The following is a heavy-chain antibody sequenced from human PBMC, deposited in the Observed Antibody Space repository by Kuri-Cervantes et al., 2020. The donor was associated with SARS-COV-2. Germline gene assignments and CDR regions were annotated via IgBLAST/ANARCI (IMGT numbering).Heavy chain of an antibody. D-gene: IGHD6-13*01. CDR2: ISGSGGST. CDR3: ANTAISSSWYYYYGMDV. V-gene: IGHV3-23*01. J-gene: IGHJ6*02. Sequence: GESLKISCAASGFTFSSYAMSWVRRAPGKGLEWVSSISGSGGSTYYADSVKGRFTISKDNSKNTLYLQMNSLRAEDTAVYYCANTAISSSWYYYYGMDVWGQGTTVTVSS. CDR1: GFTFSSYA.